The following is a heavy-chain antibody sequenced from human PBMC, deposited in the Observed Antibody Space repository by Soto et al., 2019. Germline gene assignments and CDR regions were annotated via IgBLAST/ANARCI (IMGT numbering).Heavy chain of an antibody. V-gene: IGHV3-23*04. CDR1: GFTFSTYA. Sequence: EVQLVESGGGLVKPGGSLRLSCAASGFTFSTYAMSWVRQAPGKGLEWVSAISGSGGSTYYADSVKVRFTISRATCKHTRYLQMNSLRTADTAVYDCAKGVRYFDWLDYWVQGTLVTVSS. CDR3: AKGVRYFDWLDY. CDR2: ISGSGGST. D-gene: IGHD3-9*01. J-gene: IGHJ4*02.